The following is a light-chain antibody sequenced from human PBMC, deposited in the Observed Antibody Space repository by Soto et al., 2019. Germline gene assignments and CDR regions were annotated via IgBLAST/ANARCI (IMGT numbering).Light chain of an antibody. CDR2: AAS. CDR3: QQYSSCPAIT. J-gene: IGKJ3*01. CDR1: QSVGSN. Sequence: EIVMTQSPATLSVSPGEGATLSCRASQSVGSNLAWYQQKPGQAPRLLIYAASTRATGIPARFSGSGSGTEFTLTFSSLQSEDFAVYYCQQYSSCPAITFGPGTKVDIK. V-gene: IGKV3-15*01.